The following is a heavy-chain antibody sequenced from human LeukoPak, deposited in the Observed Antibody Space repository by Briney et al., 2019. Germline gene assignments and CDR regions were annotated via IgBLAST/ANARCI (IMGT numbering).Heavy chain of an antibody. CDR2: IIPIFGTA. CDR1: GYTFTGYY. CDR3: ARESSGCDY. V-gene: IGHV1-69*13. D-gene: IGHD6-19*01. Sequence: GASVKVSCKASGYTFTGYYMHWVRQAPGQGLEWMGGIIPIFGTANYAQKFQGRVAITADESTSTAYMELSSLRSEDTAVYYCARESSGCDYWGQGTLVTVSS. J-gene: IGHJ4*02.